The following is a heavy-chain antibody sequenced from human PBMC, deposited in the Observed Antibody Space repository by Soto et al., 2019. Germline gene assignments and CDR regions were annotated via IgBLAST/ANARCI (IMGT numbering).Heavy chain of an antibody. J-gene: IGHJ4*02. CDR3: AKLLLVGGFLPGTDY. Sequence: GGSLRLSCAASGFTFMSYFIMWVRQAPGKGLEWVSAISGSGGSAYYADSVKGRFSISRDNSQNTVSLQMNSLRTEDTAVYYCAKLLLVGGFLPGTDYWGQGTLATVSS. D-gene: IGHD1-26*01. CDR2: ISGSGGSA. V-gene: IGHV3-23*01. CDR1: GFTFMSYF.